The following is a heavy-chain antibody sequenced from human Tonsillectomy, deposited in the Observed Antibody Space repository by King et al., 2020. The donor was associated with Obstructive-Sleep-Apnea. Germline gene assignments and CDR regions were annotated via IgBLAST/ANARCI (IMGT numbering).Heavy chain of an antibody. CDR3: ARNTEHYYYYGMDV. V-gene: IGHV4-59*08. CDR2: IYYSGST. Sequence: QLQESGPGLVKPSETLSLTCTVSGDSISSYYWSWIRQPPGKGLEWIGYIYYSGSTKYNPSLKSRVTISVDTSKNQFSLKLSSGTAADTAVYYCARNTEHYYYYGMDVWGQGTTVTVSS. D-gene: IGHD1-26*01. J-gene: IGHJ6*02. CDR1: GDSISSYY.